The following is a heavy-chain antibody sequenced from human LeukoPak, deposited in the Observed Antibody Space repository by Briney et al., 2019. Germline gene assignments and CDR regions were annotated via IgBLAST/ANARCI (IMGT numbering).Heavy chain of an antibody. Sequence: SETLSLTCTVSGGSVSSGSYYWSWIRQPPGKGLEWIGYIYYSGSTNYNPSLKSRVTISVDTSKNQLSLKLSSVIAADTAVYYCARDGRGYYDSSGSFDYWGQGTLVTVSS. CDR3: ARDGRGYYDSSGSFDY. D-gene: IGHD3-22*01. CDR2: IYYSGST. J-gene: IGHJ4*02. CDR1: GGSVSSGSYY. V-gene: IGHV4-61*01.